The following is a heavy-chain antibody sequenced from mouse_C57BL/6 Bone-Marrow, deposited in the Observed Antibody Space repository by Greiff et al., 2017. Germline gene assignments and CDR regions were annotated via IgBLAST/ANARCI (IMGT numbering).Heavy chain of an antibody. CDR1: GYTFTDYY. CDR2: INPYNGGT. Sequence: EVQLQQSGPVLVKPGASVKMSCKASGYTFTDYYMNWVKQSHGKSLEWIGVINPYNGGTSYNQKFKGKATLTVDKSSSTAYMELNSLTSEDSAVYDCASITTVVARGGFDYWGQGTTLTVSS. V-gene: IGHV1-19*01. D-gene: IGHD1-1*01. CDR3: ASITTVVARGGFDY. J-gene: IGHJ2*01.